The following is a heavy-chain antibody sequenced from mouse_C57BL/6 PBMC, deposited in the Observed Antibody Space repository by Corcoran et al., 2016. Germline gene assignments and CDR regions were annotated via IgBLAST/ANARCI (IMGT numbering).Heavy chain of an antibody. D-gene: IGHD1-1*01. CDR2: IYPGSGST. CDR1: GYTFTSYW. CDR3: ARGLFGLVDHWYFDV. Sequence: QVQLQQPGAELVKPGASVKMSCKASGYTFTSYWITWVKQRPGQGLEWIGDIYPGSGSTNYNEKFKSKATLTVDTSSSTAYMQLSSLTSEDSAVYYCARGLFGLVDHWYFDVWGTGTTVTVSS. V-gene: IGHV1-55*01. J-gene: IGHJ1*03.